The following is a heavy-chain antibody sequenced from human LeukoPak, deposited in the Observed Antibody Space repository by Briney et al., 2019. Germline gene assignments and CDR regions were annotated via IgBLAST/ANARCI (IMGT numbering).Heavy chain of an antibody. CDR1: GSTFSNYA. CDR3: ARDSGRFDAFDI. Sequence: GGSLRLSCAASGSTFSNYALTWVRQAPGKGLEWVSYISTSSNTIHYADSVKGRFTISRDNSKNTLYLQMNSLRAEDTAVYYCARDSGRFDAFDIWGQGTMVTVSS. J-gene: IGHJ3*02. D-gene: IGHD3-10*01. V-gene: IGHV3-48*01. CDR2: ISTSSNTI.